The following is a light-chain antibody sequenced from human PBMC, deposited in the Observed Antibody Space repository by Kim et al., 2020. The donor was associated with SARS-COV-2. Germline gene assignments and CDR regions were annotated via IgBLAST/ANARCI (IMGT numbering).Light chain of an antibody. CDR2: AAS. V-gene: IGKV1-39*01. CDR3: QQSHTAPLLT. CDR1: QSINAY. Sequence: SVGDRVTITCRASQSINAYLNWYQQKPGKAPKLLLYAASTLQSGVPSRFSGSGSGTDFTLTIHSLQTEDFATYYCQQSHTAPLLTFGGGTKVDIK. J-gene: IGKJ4*01.